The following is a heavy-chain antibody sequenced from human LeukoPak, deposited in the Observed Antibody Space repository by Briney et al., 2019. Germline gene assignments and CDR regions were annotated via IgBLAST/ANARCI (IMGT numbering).Heavy chain of an antibody. CDR1: GYTFTSYG. Sequence: GASMKVSCKASGYTFTSYGISWVRQAPGQGLEWMGWISAYNGNTNYAQKLQGRVTMTTDTSTSTAYMELRSLRSDDTAVYYCARVWDYYDSSGQGAFDIWGQGTMVTVSS. CDR2: ISAYNGNT. D-gene: IGHD3-22*01. V-gene: IGHV1-18*01. J-gene: IGHJ3*02. CDR3: ARVWDYYDSSGQGAFDI.